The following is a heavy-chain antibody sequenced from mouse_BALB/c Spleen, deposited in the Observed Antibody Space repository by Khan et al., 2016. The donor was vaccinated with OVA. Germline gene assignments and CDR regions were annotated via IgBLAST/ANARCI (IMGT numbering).Heavy chain of an antibody. D-gene: IGHD1-1*01. J-gene: IGHJ4*01. CDR1: GFKIKDTY. Sequence: VQLKQSGAELVKPGASVKLSCTASGFKIKDTYIHWVKQRPEQGLEWIGRIDPANGNTKFDPKFQGKATITADTSSNSAYLQLSSLTSEDTAVYCCTNSCLLYGMDYWGQGTSVTVSS. CDR3: TNSCLLYGMDY. CDR2: IDPANGNT. V-gene: IGHV14-3*02.